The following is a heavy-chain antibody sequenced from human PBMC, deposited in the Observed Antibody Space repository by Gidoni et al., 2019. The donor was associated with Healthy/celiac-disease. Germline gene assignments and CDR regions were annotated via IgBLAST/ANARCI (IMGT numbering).Heavy chain of an antibody. D-gene: IGHD4-17*01. J-gene: IGHJ4*02. V-gene: IGHV3-33*01. Sequence: QVQLVESGGGVVQPGRSLRLSCAASGFTFSSYGMHWVRQAPGKGLEWVAVIWYDGSNIYYADSVKGRFTISRDNSKNTLYLQMNSLRAEDTAVYYCARDGDYGDYEYYFDYWGQGTLVTVSS. CDR3: ARDGDYGDYEYYFDY. CDR2: IWYDGSNI. CDR1: GFTFSSYG.